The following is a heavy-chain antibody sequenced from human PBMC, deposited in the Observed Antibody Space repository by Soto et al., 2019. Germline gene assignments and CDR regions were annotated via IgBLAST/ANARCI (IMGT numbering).Heavy chain of an antibody. V-gene: IGHV4-38-2*01. CDR1: GYSISSGYY. CDR3: ASSTARRFDY. Sequence: SETLSLTCAVSGYSISSGYYWGWIRQPPGKGLEWIGSIYHSGSTYYNPSLKSRVTISVDTSENQFSLKLSSVTAADTAVYYCASSTARRFDYWGQGTLVTVSS. CDR2: IYHSGST. J-gene: IGHJ4*02. D-gene: IGHD4-17*01.